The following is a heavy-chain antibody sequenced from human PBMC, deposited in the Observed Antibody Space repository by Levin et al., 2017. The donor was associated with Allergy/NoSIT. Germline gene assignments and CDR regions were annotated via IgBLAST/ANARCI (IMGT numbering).Heavy chain of an antibody. Sequence: VESLKISCAASGFTFSSYSMNWVRQAPGKGLEWVSSISSSSSYIYYADSVKGRFTISRDNAKNSLYLQMNSLRAEDTAVYYCASSMVRGVFDYWGQGTLVTVSS. V-gene: IGHV3-21*01. D-gene: IGHD3-10*01. CDR2: ISSSSSYI. CDR3: ASSMVRGVFDY. CDR1: GFTFSSYS. J-gene: IGHJ4*02.